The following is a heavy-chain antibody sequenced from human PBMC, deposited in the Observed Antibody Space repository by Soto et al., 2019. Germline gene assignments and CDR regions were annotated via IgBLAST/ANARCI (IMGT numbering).Heavy chain of an antibody. J-gene: IGHJ6*02. CDR1: GGSISSYY. D-gene: IGHD3-3*01. V-gene: IGHV4-59*01. CDR3: ARDNRRYDFCSGYYTPYYYYGMDV. CDR2: IYYSGST. Sequence: SETLSLTCTVSGGSISSYYWSWIRQPPGKGLEWIGYIYYSGSTNYNPSLKSRVTISVDTSKNQFSLKLSSVTAADTAVYYCARDNRRYDFCSGYYTPYYYYGMDVWGQGTPVTVSS.